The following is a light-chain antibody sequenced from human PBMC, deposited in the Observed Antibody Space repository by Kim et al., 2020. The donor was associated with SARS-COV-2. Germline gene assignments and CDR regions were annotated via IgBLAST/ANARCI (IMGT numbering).Light chain of an antibody. J-gene: IGKJ2*01. CDR1: QSVSRN. CDR3: QQYNNWPYT. CDR2: GAS. V-gene: IGKV3-15*01. Sequence: SVSPGERATLSCRASQSVSRNLAWYQQKPGQAPRLFIYGASTRATGTPSRFSGSGSGTEFTLTISGLQPEDFAVYSCQQYNNWPYTFGQGTKLEI.